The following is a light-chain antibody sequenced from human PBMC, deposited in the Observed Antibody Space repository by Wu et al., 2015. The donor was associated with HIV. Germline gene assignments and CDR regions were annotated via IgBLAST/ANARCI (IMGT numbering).Light chain of an antibody. CDR2: AAS. V-gene: IGKV1-27*01. CDR1: QGISNG. J-gene: IGKJ4*01. Sequence: DIQMTQSPSSLSASVGDRVTITCRASQGISNGLVWYQQKPGKVPKVLIYAASNLHSGVPSRFSGSGSGTDFTLTITSLQPEDVATYYCQKYSNAPLTFGGGPRWRSN. CDR3: QKYSNAPLT.